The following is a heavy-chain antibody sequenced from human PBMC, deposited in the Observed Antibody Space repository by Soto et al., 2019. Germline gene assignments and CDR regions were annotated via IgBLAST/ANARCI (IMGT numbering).Heavy chain of an antibody. Sequence: PGGSLRLSCAASGFTFSSYAMSWVRQAPGKGLEWVSAISGSGGSTYYADSVKGRFTISRDNSKNTLYLQMNSLRAEDTAVYYCAKDLDSSGCYHTPFDYWGQGTLVTVSS. CDR1: GFTFSSYA. V-gene: IGHV3-23*01. CDR2: ISGSGGST. CDR3: AKDLDSSGCYHTPFDY. J-gene: IGHJ4*02. D-gene: IGHD3-22*01.